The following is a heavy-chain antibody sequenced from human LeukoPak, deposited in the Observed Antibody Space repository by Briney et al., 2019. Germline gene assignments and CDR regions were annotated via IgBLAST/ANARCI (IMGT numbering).Heavy chain of an antibody. Sequence: ASVKVSCKVSGYTLTELSMHWVRQAPGKGLEWMGGFDPEDGETIYAQEFQGRVTMTEDTSTDTAYMELSSLRSDDTAIYYCTRDDPQWREHDYWGQGTLVTVSS. CDR2: FDPEDGET. V-gene: IGHV1-24*01. D-gene: IGHD6-19*01. CDR1: GYTLTELS. CDR3: TRDDPQWREHDY. J-gene: IGHJ4*02.